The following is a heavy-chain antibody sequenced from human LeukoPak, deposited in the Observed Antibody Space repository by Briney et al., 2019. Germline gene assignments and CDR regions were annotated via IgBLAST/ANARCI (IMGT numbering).Heavy chain of an antibody. J-gene: IGHJ4*02. V-gene: IGHV3-20*04. CDR3: ARDWYCTNGVCEYDY. CDR1: GFTFDDYG. D-gene: IGHD2-8*01. CDR2: INWNGGST. Sequence: GGSLRLSCAASGFTFDDYGMSWVRQAPGKGLEWVSGINWNGGSTGYADSVKGRFTISRDNAKNSLYLQMNSLRAEDTALYYCARDWYCTNGVCEYDYWGQGTLVTVSS.